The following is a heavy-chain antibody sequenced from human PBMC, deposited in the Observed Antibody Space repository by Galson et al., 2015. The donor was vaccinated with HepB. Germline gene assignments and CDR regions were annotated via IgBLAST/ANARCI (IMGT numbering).Heavy chain of an antibody. CDR1: GFTFSRYA. D-gene: IGHD1-1*01. CDR2: ISYDGSNK. J-gene: IGHJ6*02. CDR3: ARPAYWSHYYYYYGMDV. Sequence: SLRLSCAASGFTFSRYAMHWVRQAPGKGLEWVAVISYDGSNKYYADSVKGRFTISRDNSKNTLYLQMNSLRAEDTAVYYCARPAYWSHYYYYYGMDVWGQGTTVTVSS. V-gene: IGHV3-30*04.